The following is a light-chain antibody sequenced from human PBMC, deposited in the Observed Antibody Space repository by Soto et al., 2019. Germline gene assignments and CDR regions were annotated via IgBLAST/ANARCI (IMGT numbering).Light chain of an antibody. CDR3: KQRHNWPIT. CDR1: QTIRGL. V-gene: IGKV3-11*01. CDR2: DTS. J-gene: IGKJ5*01. Sequence: EIVLTQSPATLSLSPGERATLSCRTSQTIRGLLNWYQQRPGQAPRLLIYDTSNRATDIPARFSGSGSGTDFMLTISSLDPEDFGVYFCKQRHNWPITFGQGTRLDIK.